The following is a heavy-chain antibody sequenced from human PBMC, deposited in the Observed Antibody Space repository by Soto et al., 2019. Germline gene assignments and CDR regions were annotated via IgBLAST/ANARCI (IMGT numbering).Heavy chain of an antibody. CDR2: ISSSGSMT. Sequence: GGSLRLSCAASGFTFSDYYMSWIRQAPGKGLEWVSYISSSGSMTYYGDSVKGRFTISRDNAKNSLSLQMNSLRAEDTAVYYCARPVWRYYAMDVWGQGTTATVSS. CDR1: GFTFSDYY. V-gene: IGHV3-11*01. CDR3: ARPVWRYYAMDV. J-gene: IGHJ6*02. D-gene: IGHD2-21*01.